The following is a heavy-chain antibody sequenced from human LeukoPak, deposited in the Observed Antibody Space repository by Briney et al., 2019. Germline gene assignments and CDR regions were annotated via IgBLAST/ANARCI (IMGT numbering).Heavy chain of an antibody. J-gene: IGHJ3*01. CDR2: MLYSGST. CDR3: ARQGRREAAVTTGKAFDF. Sequence: SETLSLTCTVSGGSMIDSSHYWDWIRQPPGRGLEWIGSMLYSGSTYYNPSLKSRVTISMDTSKSQFSLRLNSVTAADTALYYCARQGRREAAVTTGKAFDFWGQGTLVTVSS. V-gene: IGHV4-39*01. CDR1: GGSMIDSSHY. D-gene: IGHD4-11*01.